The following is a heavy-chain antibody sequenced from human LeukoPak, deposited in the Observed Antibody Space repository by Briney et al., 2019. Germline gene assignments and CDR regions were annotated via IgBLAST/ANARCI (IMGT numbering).Heavy chain of an antibody. CDR3: ARDLDSSGWYWFDP. D-gene: IGHD6-19*01. V-gene: IGHV4-61*02. CDR2: IYTSAST. CDR1: GGSISSGSYY. J-gene: IGHJ5*02. Sequence: PSQTLSLTCTVSGGSISSGSYYWSWIRQPAGKGLEWIGRIYTSASTNYNPSLKSRVTISVDTSKNQFSLKLSSVTAADTAVYYCARDLDSSGWYWFDPWGQGTLVTVS.